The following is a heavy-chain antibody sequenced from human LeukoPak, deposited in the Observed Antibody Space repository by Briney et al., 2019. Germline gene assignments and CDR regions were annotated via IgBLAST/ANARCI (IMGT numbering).Heavy chain of an antibody. CDR1: GGSISSYY. Sequence: SETLSLTCTVSGGSISSYYWSWIGQPAGKGLEWIGRIYTSGSTNYNPSLKSRVTMSVDTSKNQFSLKLSSVTAADTAVYYCASGSEYSSSPTFFDYWGQGTLVTVSS. CDR3: ASGSEYSSSPTFFDY. V-gene: IGHV4-4*07. J-gene: IGHJ4*02. CDR2: IYTSGST. D-gene: IGHD6-6*01.